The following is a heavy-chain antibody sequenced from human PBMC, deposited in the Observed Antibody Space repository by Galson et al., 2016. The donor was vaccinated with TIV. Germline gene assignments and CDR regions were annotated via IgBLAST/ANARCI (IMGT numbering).Heavy chain of an antibody. CDR1: GGSISSNGIF. D-gene: IGHD2-15*01. CDR3: ARDQDSGAYFDY. CDR2: IYHSGST. J-gene: IGHJ4*02. V-gene: IGHV4-31*03. Sequence: TMSLTCTVSGGSISSNGIFWGWIRQHPGRGLEWIGYIYHSGSTRYNPSLKSRVAMSVDTSKNQSSLTLTSVTAADTAVYYCARDQDSGAYFDYWGQGTLVTVSS.